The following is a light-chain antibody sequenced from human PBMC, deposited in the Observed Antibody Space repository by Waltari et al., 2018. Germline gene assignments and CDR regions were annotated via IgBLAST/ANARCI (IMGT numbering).Light chain of an antibody. CDR3: QQYYSTPLT. J-gene: IGKJ4*01. CDR2: WAS. V-gene: IGKV4-1*01. Sequence: DIVMTQSPDSLAVSLGERATINCKSCQSVLYSSNNKNYLAWYKEKPGKTPKLIIDWASTRESGVPDRFRGSGSGTDFTLTISSLQAEDVAVYYCQQYYSTPLTFGGGTKVEIK. CDR1: QSVLYSSNNKNY.